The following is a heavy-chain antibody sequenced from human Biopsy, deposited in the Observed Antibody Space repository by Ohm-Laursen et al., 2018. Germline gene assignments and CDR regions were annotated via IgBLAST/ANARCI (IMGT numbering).Heavy chain of an antibody. J-gene: IGHJ6*02. CDR3: ASGNIGGVGLDV. CDR2: IIPILGTV. V-gene: IGHV1-69*10. CDR1: GDTFTTSA. Sequence: GASVKVSCKSSGDTFTTSAISWVRQVPGQGLDWMGGIIPILGTVGYGQNFQGRVTIRADTSTTFLELTSLRYDDTAVYYCASGNIGGVGLDVWGLGTTVTVSS. D-gene: IGHD3-10*01.